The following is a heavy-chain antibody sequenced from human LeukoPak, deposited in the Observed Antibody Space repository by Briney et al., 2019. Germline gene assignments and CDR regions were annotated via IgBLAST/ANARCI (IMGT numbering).Heavy chain of an antibody. D-gene: IGHD1-26*01. Sequence: ASVKVSCKASGYTFTGYYMHWVRQAPGQGLEWMGWSNPNSGGTNYAQKFQGRVTMTRDTSISTAYMELSRLRSDDTAVYYCASSVMVGATSDAFDIWGQGTMVTVSS. J-gene: IGHJ3*02. CDR2: SNPNSGGT. CDR3: ASSVMVGATSDAFDI. V-gene: IGHV1-2*02. CDR1: GYTFTGYY.